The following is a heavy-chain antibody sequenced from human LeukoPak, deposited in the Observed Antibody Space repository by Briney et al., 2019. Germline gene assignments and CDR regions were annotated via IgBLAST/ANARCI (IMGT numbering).Heavy chain of an antibody. CDR2: IWYDAGRR. D-gene: IGHD3-10*01. CDR3: AREGSGDFNL. V-gene: IGHV3-30*02. CDR1: GFTFTDHV. J-gene: IGHJ3*01. Sequence: GGPLRLSCAASGFTFTDHVMHWVRQAPGKGLEWVALIWYDAGRRYFADSVKGRFTISRDNSKNTLFLQMNSLRVEDTAVYYCAREGSGDFNLWGQGTMVTVSS.